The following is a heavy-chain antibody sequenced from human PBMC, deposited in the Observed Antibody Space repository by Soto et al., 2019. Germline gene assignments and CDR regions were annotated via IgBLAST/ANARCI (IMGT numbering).Heavy chain of an antibody. D-gene: IGHD2-15*01. J-gene: IGHJ4*02. CDR1: GGSISSYY. Sequence: SETLSLTCTVSGGSISSYYWSWIRQPPGKGLEWIGYIYYSGSTNYNPSLKSRVTISVDTSKNQFSLKLSSVTAADTAVYYCAREGGYCSGGSCYSDWGQGTLVTVSS. CDR2: IYYSGST. CDR3: AREGGYCSGGSCYSD. V-gene: IGHV4-59*01.